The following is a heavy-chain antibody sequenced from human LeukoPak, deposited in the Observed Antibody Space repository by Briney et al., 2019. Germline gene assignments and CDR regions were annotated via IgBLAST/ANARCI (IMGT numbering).Heavy chain of an antibody. Sequence: SETLSLTCTVSGGSISSSSYYWGWIRQPPGKGLEWIGSIYYSGSTYYNPSLKSRVTISVDTSKNQFSLKLSSVTAADTAVYYCARDLDNVAAADNWFDPWGQGTLVTVSS. CDR2: IYYSGST. D-gene: IGHD6-13*01. V-gene: IGHV4-39*07. CDR3: ARDLDNVAAADNWFDP. J-gene: IGHJ5*02. CDR1: GGSISSSSYY.